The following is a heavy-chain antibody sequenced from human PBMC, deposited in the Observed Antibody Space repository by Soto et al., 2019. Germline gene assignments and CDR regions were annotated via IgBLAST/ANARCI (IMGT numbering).Heavy chain of an antibody. CDR2: ISGYNGNT. J-gene: IGHJ4*02. CDR1: VYTFTGYG. V-gene: IGHV1-18*01. D-gene: IGHD3-3*01. CDR3: AKDFDYDYWSGYYRWGYIDY. Sequence: ASVKVSCNASVYTFTGYGISWVRHAPGQGLDGMGWISGYNGNTNYAQKLHCRIAMTTDTSTSTDYMELRSMRSDDTAVYYSAKDFDYDYWSGYYRWGYIDYWGQGTLVTVSS.